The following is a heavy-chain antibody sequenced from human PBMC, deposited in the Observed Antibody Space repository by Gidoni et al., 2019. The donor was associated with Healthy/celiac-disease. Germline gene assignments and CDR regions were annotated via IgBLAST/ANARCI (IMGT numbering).Heavy chain of an antibody. J-gene: IGHJ3*01. CDR2: ISWNSGSI. Sequence: EVQLVESGGGLVQPGRSLRLSCAASAFNFDDYDMHWVRQAPGKGLEWVSGISWNSGSIGYADSVKGRFTISRDNAKNSLYLQMNSLRPEDTALYYCAKWGIQLAWGQGTMVTVSS. D-gene: IGHD5-18*01. CDR3: AKWGIQLA. V-gene: IGHV3-9*01. CDR1: AFNFDDYD.